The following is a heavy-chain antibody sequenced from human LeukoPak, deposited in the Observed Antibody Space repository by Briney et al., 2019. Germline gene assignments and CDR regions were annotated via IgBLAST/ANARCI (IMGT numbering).Heavy chain of an antibody. V-gene: IGHV4-34*01. CDR1: GGSFSGYY. Sequence: SETLSLTCAVYGGSFSGYYWSWIRQPPGKGLEWIGEINHSGSTNYNPSLKSRVTISVDTSKNQFSLKLSSVTAADTAVYYCARDSPIFENFDYWGQGTLVTVSS. J-gene: IGHJ4*02. CDR3: ARDSPIFENFDY. CDR2: INHSGST.